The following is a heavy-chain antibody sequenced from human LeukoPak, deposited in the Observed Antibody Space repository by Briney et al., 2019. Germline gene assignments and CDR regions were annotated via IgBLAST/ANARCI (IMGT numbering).Heavy chain of an antibody. CDR2: NYHSGGT. CDR1: DGSISSYY. V-gene: IGHV4-59*08. J-gene: IGHJ4*02. Sequence: SETLSLTCTVSDGSISSYYWSWIRQPPGKGLEWIGFNYHSGGTNCNPSLKSRVTMSVDTSKNQFSLKLTSVTAADTAVYYCARHGGNYDFDYWGQGTLLTVSS. CDR3: ARHGGNYDFDY. D-gene: IGHD4-11*01.